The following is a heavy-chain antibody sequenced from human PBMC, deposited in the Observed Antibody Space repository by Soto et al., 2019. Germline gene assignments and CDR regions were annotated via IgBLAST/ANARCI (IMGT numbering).Heavy chain of an antibody. CDR2: IKSDGSGT. Sequence: GGSLTLSCAASGFTFSSYWMHWVRQAPGKGLEWVARIKSDGSGTIYADSVKGRLTISRDNARNTLYLQMNSLRAEDTAVYFCARGDGDYYDGNGYLGRHWGQGTLVTVSS. V-gene: IGHV3-74*01. J-gene: IGHJ4*02. D-gene: IGHD3-22*01. CDR3: ARGDGDYYDGNGYLGRH. CDR1: GFTFSSYW.